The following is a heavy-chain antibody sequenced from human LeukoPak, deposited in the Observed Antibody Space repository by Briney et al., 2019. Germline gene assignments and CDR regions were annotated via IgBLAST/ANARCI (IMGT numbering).Heavy chain of an antibody. CDR2: ISTYNGNT. Sequence: ASVKVSCKASGYTFTSYGISWVRQAPGQGLEWMGWISTYNGNTNYAQKLQGRVTMTTDTSTSTAYMELRSLRSDDTAVYYCARARATVTQFDYWGQGTLVTVSS. CDR3: ARARATVTQFDY. D-gene: IGHD4-17*01. V-gene: IGHV1-18*01. CDR1: GYTFTSYG. J-gene: IGHJ4*02.